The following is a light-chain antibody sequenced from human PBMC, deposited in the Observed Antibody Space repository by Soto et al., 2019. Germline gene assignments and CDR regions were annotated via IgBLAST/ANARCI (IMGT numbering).Light chain of an antibody. Sequence: QSALTQPPSASGSPGQAGTISCTGNSSDVGGYNYVSWYQQHPGKAPKLMIYEVSKRPSGVPDRFSGSKSGNTASLTVSGLQAEDEADYYCSSYAGSNVVFGGGTKLTVL. CDR3: SSYAGSNVV. CDR2: EVS. V-gene: IGLV2-8*01. J-gene: IGLJ2*01. CDR1: SSDVGGYNY.